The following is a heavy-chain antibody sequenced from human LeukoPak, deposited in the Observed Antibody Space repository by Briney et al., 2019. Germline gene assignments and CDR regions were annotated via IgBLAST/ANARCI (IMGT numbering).Heavy chain of an antibody. V-gene: IGHV3-23*01. D-gene: IGHD6-13*01. J-gene: IGHJ4*02. CDR2: ISGSGGST. Sequence: GGSLRLSCAASGFTFSSYAMSWVRQAPGKGLEWVSAISGSGGSTYYADSVKGRFTISRDSSKNTLYLQMNSLRAEDTAVYYCAKDPYSSSWYNYFDYWGQGTLVTLSS. CDR3: AKDPYSSSWYNYFDY. CDR1: GFTFSSYA.